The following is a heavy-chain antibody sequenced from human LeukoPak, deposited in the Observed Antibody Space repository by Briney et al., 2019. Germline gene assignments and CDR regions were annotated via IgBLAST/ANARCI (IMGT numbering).Heavy chain of an antibody. D-gene: IGHD4-23*01. Sequence: ASVTVSCKASGYTFTTYYMHWVGQALGQGLDWMGIIIPSGGGTNYAQSFQGRVTMTRDTSSSTVYMELSSLKSEDTAIYYCARARYGGNQIDYWGQGTLVTVSS. CDR1: GYTFTTYY. CDR3: ARARYGGNQIDY. J-gene: IGHJ4*02. V-gene: IGHV1-46*01. CDR2: IIPSGGGT.